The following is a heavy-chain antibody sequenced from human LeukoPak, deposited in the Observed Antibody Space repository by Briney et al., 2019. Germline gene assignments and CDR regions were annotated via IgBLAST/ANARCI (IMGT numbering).Heavy chain of an antibody. CDR1: GFTFDDYA. J-gene: IGHJ5*02. CDR2: ISWNSGSI. D-gene: IGHD1-26*01. Sequence: GRSLRLSCAASGFTFDDYAMHWVRQAPGKGLEWVSGISWNSGSIGYADSVKGRFTISRDNAKNSLYLQMNSLRTEGTALYYCAKDMGSIVGAPGSWGQGTLVTVSS. CDR3: AKDMGSIVGAPGS. V-gene: IGHV3-9*01.